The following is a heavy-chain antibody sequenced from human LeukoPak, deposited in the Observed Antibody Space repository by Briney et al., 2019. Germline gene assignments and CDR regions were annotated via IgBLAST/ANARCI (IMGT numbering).Heavy chain of an antibody. CDR3: ASLRGDFWRPNGMDV. D-gene: IGHD3-3*01. CDR2: IYYSGST. J-gene: IGHJ6*02. Sequence: SETLSLTCTVSGGSISSGGYYWSWIRQHPGKGLEWIGYIYYSGSTYYNPSLKSRVTISVDTSKNQFSLKLSSVTAADTAVYYCASLRGDFWRPNGMDVWGQGTTVTVSS. V-gene: IGHV4-31*03. CDR1: GGSISSGGYY.